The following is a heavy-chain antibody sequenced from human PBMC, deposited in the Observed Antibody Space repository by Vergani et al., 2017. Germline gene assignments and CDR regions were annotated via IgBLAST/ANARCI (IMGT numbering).Heavy chain of an antibody. D-gene: IGHD6-19*01. J-gene: IGHJ4*02. CDR1: GFTFSSYA. CDR3: ARDLSSYSSGEG. CDR2: ISGSGGST. V-gene: IGHV3-23*01. Sequence: EVQLLESGGGLVQPGGSLRLSCAASGFTFSSYAMSWVRQAPGKGLEWVSAISGSGGSTYYADSVKGRFTISRDNSKNTLYLQMNSLRAEDTAVYYCARDLSSYSSGEGWGQGTLVTVSS.